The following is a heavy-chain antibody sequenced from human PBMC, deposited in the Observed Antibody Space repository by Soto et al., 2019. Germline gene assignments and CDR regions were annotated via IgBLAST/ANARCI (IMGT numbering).Heavy chain of an antibody. Sequence: EVQLVESGGGLVQPGRSLRLSCAASGFTFDDYDMHWVRQAPGKGLEWVSGISRNSGNIGYADSVKGRFTISRDNAKKSLYLQMYSLRAEDTALYYCAKAGYSYDMDVW. CDR2: ISRNSGNI. V-gene: IGHV3-9*01. CDR1: GFTFDDYD. J-gene: IGHJ6*01. CDR3: AKAGYSYDMDV.